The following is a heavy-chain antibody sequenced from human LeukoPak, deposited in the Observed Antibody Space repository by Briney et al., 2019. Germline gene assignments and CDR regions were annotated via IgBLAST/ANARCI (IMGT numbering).Heavy chain of an antibody. Sequence: GASVKVSCKASGYTFTGYYMHWVRQAPGQGLERMGWINPNSGGTNYAQKFQGWVTMTRDTSISTAYMELSRLRSDDTAVYYCARDLGYSGSYYYYGMDVWGQGTTVTVSS. J-gene: IGHJ6*02. V-gene: IGHV1-2*04. CDR2: INPNSGGT. CDR1: GYTFTGYY. D-gene: IGHD3-22*01. CDR3: ARDLGYSGSYYYYGMDV.